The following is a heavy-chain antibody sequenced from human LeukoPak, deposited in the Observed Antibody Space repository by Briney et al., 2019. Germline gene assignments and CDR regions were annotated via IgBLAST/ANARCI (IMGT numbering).Heavy chain of an antibody. D-gene: IGHD2-2*01. Sequence: GASVKVSCKASGGTFSSYAISWVRQAPGQGLEWMGRIIPIFGRANYAQKFQGRVTITTDESTSTAYMELSSLRSEDTAVYYCARGYCSSTSCYEGGYFDYWGQGTLVTVSS. J-gene: IGHJ4*02. CDR3: ARGYCSSTSCYEGGYFDY. CDR2: IIPIFGRA. CDR1: GGTFSSYA. V-gene: IGHV1-69*05.